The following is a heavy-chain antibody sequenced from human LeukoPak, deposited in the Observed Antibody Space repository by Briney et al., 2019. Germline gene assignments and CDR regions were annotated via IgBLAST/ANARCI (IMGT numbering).Heavy chain of an antibody. CDR2: ISGIGANT. J-gene: IGHJ4*02. D-gene: IGHD6-19*01. Sequence: PGGSLRLSCEASGFTFSSYAMSWVRQAPGKGLEWVSGISGIGANTYYADSVRGRFTISRDNSKNTLYLQMNSLRAEDTAVYYCAKVAYSSGWYGPPPKTHWGQGTLVTVSS. V-gene: IGHV3-23*01. CDR1: GFTFSSYA. CDR3: AKVAYSSGWYGPPPKTH.